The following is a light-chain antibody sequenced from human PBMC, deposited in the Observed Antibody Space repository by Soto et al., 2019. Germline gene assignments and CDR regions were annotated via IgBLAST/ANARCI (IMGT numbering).Light chain of an antibody. J-gene: IGKJ1*01. Sequence: EIVLTQSPGTLSLSPGEGATLSCRASQSVNSDSLAWYQQKPGPAPRLRIYGASSRATGIPDRFSGSGSGTDFTLTISRLEPEDFAVYYCQQYGSSPPVWTFGQGTKVDNK. CDR2: GAS. V-gene: IGKV3-20*01. CDR1: QSVNSDS. CDR3: QQYGSSPPVWT.